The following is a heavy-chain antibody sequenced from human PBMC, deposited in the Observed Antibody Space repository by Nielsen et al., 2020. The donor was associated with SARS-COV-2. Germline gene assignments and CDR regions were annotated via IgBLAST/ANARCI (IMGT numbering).Heavy chain of an antibody. CDR3: ARGVWYYGSGSYYPNLYWYFDL. J-gene: IGHJ2*01. V-gene: IGHV4-39*07. Sequence: SETLSLTCTVSGGSISSGDYYWSWIRQPPGKGLEWIGEINHSGSTNYNPSLKSRVTISVDTSKNQFSLKLSSVTAADTAVYYCARGVWYYGSGSYYPNLYWYFDLWGRGTLVTVSS. CDR2: INHSGST. CDR1: GGSISSGDYY. D-gene: IGHD3-10*01.